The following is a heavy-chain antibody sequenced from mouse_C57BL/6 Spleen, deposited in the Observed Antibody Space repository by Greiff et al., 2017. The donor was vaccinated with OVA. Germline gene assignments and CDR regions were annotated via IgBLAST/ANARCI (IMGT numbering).Heavy chain of an antibody. J-gene: IGHJ3*01. CDR3: ACITTVEWAY. Sequence: QVQLQQPGAELVKPGASVKLSCKASGYTFTSYWMHWVKQRPGQGLEWIGKIHPYSGNTNYNEKFKSKATLTVDKSSSTAYMQLSSLTSEYSAVYYCACITTVEWAYWGQGTLVTVSA. CDR2: IHPYSGNT. CDR1: GYTFTSYW. V-gene: IGHV1-64*01. D-gene: IGHD1-1*01.